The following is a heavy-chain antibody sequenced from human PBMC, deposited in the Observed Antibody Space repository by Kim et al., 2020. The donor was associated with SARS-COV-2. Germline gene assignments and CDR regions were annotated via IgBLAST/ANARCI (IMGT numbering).Heavy chain of an antibody. CDR2: IYYSGST. J-gene: IGHJ6*02. CDR3: ARTYYFGSGSYYKPYYYYYGMDV. D-gene: IGHD3-10*01. Sequence: SETLSLTCTVSGGSISSYYWSWIRQPPGKGLEWIGYIYYSGSTNYNPSLKSRVTISVDTSMNQFSLKLSSVTAADTAMYFCARTYYFGSGSYYKPYYYYYGMDVWGQGTTVTVSS. CDR1: GGSISSYY. V-gene: IGHV4-59*01.